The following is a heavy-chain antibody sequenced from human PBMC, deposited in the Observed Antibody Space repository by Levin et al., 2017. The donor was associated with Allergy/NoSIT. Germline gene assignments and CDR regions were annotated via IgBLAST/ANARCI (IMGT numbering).Heavy chain of an antibody. D-gene: IGHD6-19*01. CDR2: INSDGSIT. J-gene: IGHJ4*02. CDR1: RSTFSIYW. Sequence: PGGSLRLSCAASRSTFSIYWMDWVRQAPGKGLVWVSRINSDGSITSYADSVKGRFTISRDNAKNTLHLQMNSLRAEDTAVYYCARETAGDIAVFESWGQGTLVTVSS. CDR3: ARETAGDIAVFES. V-gene: IGHV3-74*01.